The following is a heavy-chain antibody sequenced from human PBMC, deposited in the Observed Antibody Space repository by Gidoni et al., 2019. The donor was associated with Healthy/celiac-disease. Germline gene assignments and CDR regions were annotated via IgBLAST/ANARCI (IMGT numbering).Heavy chain of an antibody. CDR2: ISGSGGST. D-gene: IGHD1-26*01. CDR1: GFTFRSYA. Sequence: EVQLVESGGGLVQPGGSLRLSCAASGFTFRSYAMSWVRQAPGKGLEWVSAISGSGGSTYYADSVKGRFTISRDNSKNTLYLQMNSLRAEDTAVYYCAKENLSGSYYGQVLYYFDYWGQGTLVTVSS. CDR3: AKENLSGSYYGQVLYYFDY. J-gene: IGHJ4*02. V-gene: IGHV3-23*04.